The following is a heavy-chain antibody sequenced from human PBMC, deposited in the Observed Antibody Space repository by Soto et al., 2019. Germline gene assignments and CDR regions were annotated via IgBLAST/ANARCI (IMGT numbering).Heavy chain of an antibody. CDR1: GFTFSIYA. V-gene: IGHV3-23*01. Sequence: GGSLRLSCAASGFTFSIYAMTWVRQAPGKGLEWVSAISDGGGSTYYADSVKGRFTVSRDNSKSTLYLQMNSLRAEDTAVYYCAGRGSGWYWLYWGQGTLVTVPS. CDR2: ISDGGGST. CDR3: AGRGSGWYWLY. D-gene: IGHD6-19*01. J-gene: IGHJ4*02.